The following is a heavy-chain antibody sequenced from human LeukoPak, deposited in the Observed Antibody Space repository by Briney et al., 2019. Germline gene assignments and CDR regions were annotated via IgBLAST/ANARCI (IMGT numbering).Heavy chain of an antibody. CDR2: MKPDGSEI. CDR1: GFTFSRNI. Sequence: GGSLRLSCAASGFTFSRNIMSWVRQAPGKGLEWVANMKPDGSEIFYVDSVKGRFTISRDNAMNTLYLQMNSLRAEDTAVYYCARDRGDYGSGSHWFDPWGQGTLVTVSS. V-gene: IGHV3-7*01. CDR3: ARDRGDYGSGSHWFDP. D-gene: IGHD3-10*01. J-gene: IGHJ5*02.